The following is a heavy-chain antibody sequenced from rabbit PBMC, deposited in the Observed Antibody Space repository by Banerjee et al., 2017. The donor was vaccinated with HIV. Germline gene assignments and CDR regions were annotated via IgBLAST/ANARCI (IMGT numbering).Heavy chain of an antibody. Sequence: QSLEESGGDLVKPGASLTLTCTASGFDFSSTYYMCWFRQAPGKGLEWIACIGIGSGNTYYASWAKGRFTISKTSSTTVTLQMTSLTAADTATYFCARNAAYAGATAADLWGQGTLVTVS. D-gene: IGHD4-2*01. J-gene: IGHJ3*01. CDR3: ARNAAYAGATAADL. V-gene: IGHV1S40*01. CDR1: GFDFSSTYY. CDR2: IGIGSGNT.